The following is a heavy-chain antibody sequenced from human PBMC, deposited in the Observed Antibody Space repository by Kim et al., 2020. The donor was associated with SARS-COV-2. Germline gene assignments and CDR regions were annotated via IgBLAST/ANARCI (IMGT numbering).Heavy chain of an antibody. Sequence: GESLKISCRGSGPTFPAYWIGWVRQTPGKGLEWMGMVYPSDSDTRYSPSFQGQITISADTSISTAFLQWGGLKASDSGIYYCMRGPSRDYSDSWGQATL. V-gene: IGHV5-51*01. J-gene: IGHJ4*02. CDR2: VYPSDSDT. CDR1: GPTFPAYW. CDR3: MRGPSRDYSDS.